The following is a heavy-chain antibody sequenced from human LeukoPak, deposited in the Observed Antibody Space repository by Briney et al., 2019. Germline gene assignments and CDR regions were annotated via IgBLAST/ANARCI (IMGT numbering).Heavy chain of an antibody. CDR2: INSDGSIT. Sequence: GGSLRLSCAASGFTFSSYWMYWVRQAPGKGLVWVSRINSDGSITSYADSVKGRFTISRDNSKNTLFLQMTSLRAEDTAVYYCSKDAVAPGSGGDYFDDWGQGTLVTVSS. V-gene: IGHV3-74*01. CDR1: GFTFSSYW. CDR3: SKDAVAPGSGGDYFDD. J-gene: IGHJ4*02. D-gene: IGHD3-10*01.